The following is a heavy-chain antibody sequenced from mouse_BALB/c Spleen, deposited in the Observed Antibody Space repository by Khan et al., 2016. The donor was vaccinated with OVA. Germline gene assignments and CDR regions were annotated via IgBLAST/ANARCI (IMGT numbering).Heavy chain of an antibody. D-gene: IGHD1-1*01. CDR3: ARGLNYYGSWVAY. J-gene: IGHJ3*01. CDR1: GYTFTNYG. Sequence: QIQLVQSGPELKKPGETVKISCKTSGYTFTNYGMNWVKQAPGKALKWMGWINTYTGEPTYADDFKGRFAFSLETSASTAYLQINSLKNEDMATYVCARGLNYYGSWVAYWGQGTLVTVSA. V-gene: IGHV9-1*02. CDR2: INTYTGEP.